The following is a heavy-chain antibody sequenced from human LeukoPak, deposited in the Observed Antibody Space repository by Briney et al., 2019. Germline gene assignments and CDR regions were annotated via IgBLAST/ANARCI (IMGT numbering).Heavy chain of an antibody. CDR2: IRYDGSNK. V-gene: IGHV3-30*02. J-gene: IGHJ4*02. Sequence: GGSLRLSCAASGFTFSSYGMHWVRQAPGKGLEWVAFIRYDGSNKYYADSVKGRFTISRDNSKNTLYLQMNSLRAEDTAVYYRAKDFSPGELLLGFGYWGQGTLVTVSS. CDR1: GFTFSSYG. CDR3: AKDFSPGELLLGFGY. D-gene: IGHD1-26*01.